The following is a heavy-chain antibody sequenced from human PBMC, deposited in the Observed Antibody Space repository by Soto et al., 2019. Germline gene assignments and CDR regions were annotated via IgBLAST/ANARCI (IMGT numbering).Heavy chain of an antibody. CDR3: VRVKVGDLFRFNWFFDL. D-gene: IGHD3-3*01. CDR2: IFHSGAT. Sequence: SETLSLTCTVSGGSISSGNFSWSWILHTPGKGLEWIGYIFHSGATFYNSSLKTRVTISVDRPKNQFSLKLRSVSEADTAVYYCVRVKVGDLFRFNWFFDLWGRGTLVTVSS. CDR1: GGSISSGNFS. V-gene: IGHV4-30-2*01. J-gene: IGHJ2*01.